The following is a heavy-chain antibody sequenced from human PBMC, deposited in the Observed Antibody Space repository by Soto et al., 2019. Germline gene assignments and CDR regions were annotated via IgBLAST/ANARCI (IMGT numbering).Heavy chain of an antibody. CDR1: GFTFSSYG. J-gene: IGHJ4*02. D-gene: IGHD6-19*01. CDR2: IWYDGSNK. Sequence: QVQLVESGGGVVQPGRSLRLSCAASGFTFSSYGMHWVRQAPGKGLEWVAVIWYDGSNKYYADSVKGRFTISRDNSKNTLYLQMNSLRAEDTAVYYCAREAAVDGLDYWGQGTLVTVSS. CDR3: AREAAVDGLDY. V-gene: IGHV3-33*01.